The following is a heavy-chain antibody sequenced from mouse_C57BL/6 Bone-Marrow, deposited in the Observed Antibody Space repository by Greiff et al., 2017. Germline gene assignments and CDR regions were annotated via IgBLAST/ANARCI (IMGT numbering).Heavy chain of an antibody. CDR1: GYTFTSYW. Sequence: QVQLQQPGAELVMPGASVKLSCKASGYTFTSYWMHWVKPRPGQGLEWIGEIDPSDSYTNYNQKFKGKSTLTVDQSSSPAYMQLSSLTSEDAAVYYCARVSIYDGYLWFAYWGQGTLVTVSA. CDR2: IDPSDSYT. D-gene: IGHD2-3*01. J-gene: IGHJ3*01. CDR3: ARVSIYDGYLWFAY. V-gene: IGHV1-69*01.